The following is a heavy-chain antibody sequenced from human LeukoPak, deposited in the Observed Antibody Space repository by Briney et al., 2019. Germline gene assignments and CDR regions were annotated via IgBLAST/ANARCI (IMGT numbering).Heavy chain of an antibody. V-gene: IGHV3-21*01. CDR2: ISSSSSYI. CDR3: ARQLGARGLFDY. D-gene: IGHD1-26*01. CDR1: GFTISSYS. J-gene: IGHJ4*02. Sequence: GGSLRLSCAASGFTISSYSMNWVRQAPGEGLEWVSSISSSSSYIYYADSVKGRFTISRDNAKNSLYLQINSLRDEDTGVYYCARQLGARGLFDYWGQGTRVSVSS.